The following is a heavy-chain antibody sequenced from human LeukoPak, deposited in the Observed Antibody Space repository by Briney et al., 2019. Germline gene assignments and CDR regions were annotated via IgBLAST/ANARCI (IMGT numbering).Heavy chain of an antibody. CDR1: GLTFSDYY. CDR2: ISSSGSTI. Sequence: GGSLRLSCAASGLTFSDYYMIWIRQAPGMGLEWVSYISSSGSTIYYADSVKGRFTISRDTAKNSLYLQMNSLRDEDTAVYYCARERADSSGFYYFDYWGQGTLVTVSS. D-gene: IGHD3-22*01. J-gene: IGHJ4*02. CDR3: ARERADSSGFYYFDY. V-gene: IGHV3-11*04.